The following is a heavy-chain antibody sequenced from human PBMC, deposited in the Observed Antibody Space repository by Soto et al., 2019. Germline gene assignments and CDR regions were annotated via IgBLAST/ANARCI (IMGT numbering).Heavy chain of an antibody. Sequence: ASVKVSCKASGYTFTNYYMHWVRQAPGQGLEWMGIIHPTGDSTSYAQKFQGRVTMTSDTSTSTVYMELSSLRSEDTAIYYCVRRASGGTCCHFDYWGQGTLVTVSS. J-gene: IGHJ4*02. D-gene: IGHD2-15*01. CDR1: GYTFTNYY. CDR2: IHPTGDST. CDR3: VRRASGGTCCHFDY. V-gene: IGHV1-46*03.